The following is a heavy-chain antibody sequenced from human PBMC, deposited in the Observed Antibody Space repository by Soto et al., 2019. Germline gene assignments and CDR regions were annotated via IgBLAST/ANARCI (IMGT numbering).Heavy chain of an antibody. CDR2: FDFEDGET. V-gene: IGHV1-24*01. CDR1: GYTLTELS. Sequence: ASVKVSCKVSGYTLTELSMHWVRQAPGKGLEWMGGFDFEDGETNYAQKFQGRVTMTEDTSTDTAYMELSRLRSEDTAVYYCARDRHIAAAGTRVFTGYGMDVWGQGTTVTVSS. D-gene: IGHD6-13*01. J-gene: IGHJ6*02. CDR3: ARDRHIAAAGTRVFTGYGMDV.